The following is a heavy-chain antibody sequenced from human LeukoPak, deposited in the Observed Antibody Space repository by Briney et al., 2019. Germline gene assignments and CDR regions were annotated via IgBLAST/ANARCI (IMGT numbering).Heavy chain of an antibody. CDR2: IYTDGST. CDR1: GFIVSSNY. D-gene: IGHD6-19*01. J-gene: IGHJ4*02. V-gene: IGHV3-53*01. Sequence: PGGSLRLSCAASGFIVSSNYMTWVRQAPGKGLEWVSVIYTDGSTFYADSVKGRFTISRDNSKNTLCLQMNSLRADDTGVYYCARDDVAVAGDDYWGQGTLVTVSS. CDR3: ARDDVAVAGDDY.